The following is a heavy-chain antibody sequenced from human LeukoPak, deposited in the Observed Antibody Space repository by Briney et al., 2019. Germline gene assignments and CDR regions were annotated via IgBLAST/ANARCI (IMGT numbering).Heavy chain of an antibody. J-gene: IGHJ4*02. Sequence: PSETLSLTCTVSGASISDDYWTWIRQAPGKGLDWIASVYYSGSSNYNPSLKSRLTILVEASKNQISLKLSSVTAADTAVYFCARAASGDRYSGDAKDRYFFDYWGQGTLVTVSS. D-gene: IGHD5-12*01. CDR1: GASISDDY. CDR2: VYYSGSS. CDR3: ARAASGDRYSGDAKDRYFFDY. V-gene: IGHV4-59*01.